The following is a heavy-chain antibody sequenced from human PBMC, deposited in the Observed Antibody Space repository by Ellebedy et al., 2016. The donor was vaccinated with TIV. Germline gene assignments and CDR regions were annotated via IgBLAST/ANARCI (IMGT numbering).Heavy chain of an antibody. CDR2: ITDTGSEY. D-gene: IGHD4-11*01. CDR3: ARDVPRWDSKGIFDY. J-gene: IGHJ4*02. V-gene: IGHV3-7*01. Sequence: GESLKISCAASGFTFSTYWLTWVRQAEGKGLEWVANITDTGSEYYYVDSVKGRFTISRDNAKNSLHLQMNTLRPEDTGVYYCARDVPRWDSKGIFDYWGQGALVTVSS. CDR1: GFTFSTYW.